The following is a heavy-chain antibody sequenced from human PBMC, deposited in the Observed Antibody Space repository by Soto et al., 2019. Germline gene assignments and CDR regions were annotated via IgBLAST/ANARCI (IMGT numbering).Heavy chain of an antibody. CDR2: LNPNSGGT. CDR1: GYTFTGYY. Sequence: ASVQVSCIASGYTFTGYYMLWVRQAPGQGLEGLGWLNPNSGGTNYAQKFQGRVTMTRDTSTSTAYMELSRLRSDVTAVYYCGRPGAGNDAFNSWGQGTMGTVSS. D-gene: IGHD6-19*01. V-gene: IGHV1-2*02. J-gene: IGHJ3*02. CDR3: GRPGAGNDAFNS.